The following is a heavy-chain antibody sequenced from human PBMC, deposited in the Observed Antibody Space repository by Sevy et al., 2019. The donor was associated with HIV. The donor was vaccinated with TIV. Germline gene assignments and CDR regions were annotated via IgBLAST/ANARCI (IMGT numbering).Heavy chain of an antibody. CDR1: GFTFSSYV. CDR3: ARGGGYCGGDCYSIDY. V-gene: IGHV3-33*08. CDR2: IWYDGTIK. D-gene: IGHD2-21*02. J-gene: IGHJ4*02. Sequence: GGSLRLSCAASGFTFSSYVMHWVRQAPGKGLEWVALIWYDGTIKYYADSVKGRFTIFRDNSKDTLFLQMNSLTPEDTAVYYCARGGGYCGGDCYSIDYWGQGALVTVSS.